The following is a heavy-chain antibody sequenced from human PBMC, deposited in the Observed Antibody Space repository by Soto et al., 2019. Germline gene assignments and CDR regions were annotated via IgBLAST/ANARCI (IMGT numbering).Heavy chain of an antibody. D-gene: IGHD6-19*01. V-gene: IGHV1-69*12. CDR2: IVHIFGTT. CDR3: ARVEAVAGLYNYHGLDV. Sequence: VQLVQSGAEVKKPGSSVKVSCKVSGGTFSNYAIDWVRLAPGHGLEWMGGIVHIFGTTYYTQKFQGRATIIADDSTTTAYLEMSRLRSEDTAIYYCARVEAVAGLYNYHGLDVWGQGTAVTVSS. CDR1: GGTFSNYA. J-gene: IGHJ6*02.